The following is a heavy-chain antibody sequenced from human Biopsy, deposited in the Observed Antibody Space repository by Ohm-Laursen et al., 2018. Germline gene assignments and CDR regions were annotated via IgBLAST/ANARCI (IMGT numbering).Heavy chain of an antibody. CDR1: VFNFGDLG. CDR3: TKWSGGYSYSSL. CDR2: IRSIGSGGTT. J-gene: IGHJ4*02. Sequence: SLRLSCAASVFNFGDLGMGWFRQVPGKGLECVSLIRSIGSGGTTEYAESVKGRFTVSRDDSKSLTYLQMNSLKIEDTGIYYCTKWSGGYSYSSLWGRGTLVTVSS. D-gene: IGHD5-18*01. V-gene: IGHV3-49*03.